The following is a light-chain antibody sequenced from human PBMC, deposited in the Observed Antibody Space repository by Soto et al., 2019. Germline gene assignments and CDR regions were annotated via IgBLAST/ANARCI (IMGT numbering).Light chain of an antibody. V-gene: IGKV2-24*01. J-gene: IGKJ1*01. Sequence: DVVMTQTPLSSPVTLGQPASISCRSSQSIVHSNGDTYVSWLLQRPGQPPRLLISEISKRFSGVPDRFSGSGAGTDFTLRISRVEAEDVGVYFCMQSTHFPRTFGQGTKV. CDR1: QSIVHSNGDTY. CDR3: MQSTHFPRT. CDR2: EIS.